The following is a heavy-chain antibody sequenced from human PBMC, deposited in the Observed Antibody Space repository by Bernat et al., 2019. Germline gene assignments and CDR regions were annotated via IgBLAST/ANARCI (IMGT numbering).Heavy chain of an antibody. Sequence: EVQLVESGGGLVKPGGSLRLSCAASGFTFSSYSMNWVRQAPGKGLEWVSSISSSSSYIYYADSVKGRFTISRDNAKNSLYLQMNSLRAEDTAVYYCAGDLEYSSSWYEGGWYYYYYGVDVWGQGTTVTVSS. CDR3: AGDLEYSSSWYEGGWYYYYYGVDV. V-gene: IGHV3-21*01. J-gene: IGHJ6*02. D-gene: IGHD6-13*01. CDR1: GFTFSSYS. CDR2: ISSSSSYI.